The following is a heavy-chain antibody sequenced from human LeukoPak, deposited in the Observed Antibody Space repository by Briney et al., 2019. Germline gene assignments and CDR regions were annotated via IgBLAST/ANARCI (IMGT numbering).Heavy chain of an antibody. Sequence: GSLRLSCAASGFTFSSYSMSWVRQAPGKGLEWVSAISGSGGSTYYADSVKGRFTISRDNSKNTLYLQMNSLRAEDTAVYYCAKNGGDRDTQWLVLKNFDYWGQGTLVTVSS. V-gene: IGHV3-23*01. J-gene: IGHJ4*02. CDR3: AKNGGDRDTQWLVLKNFDY. D-gene: IGHD6-19*01. CDR1: GFTFSSYS. CDR2: ISGSGGST.